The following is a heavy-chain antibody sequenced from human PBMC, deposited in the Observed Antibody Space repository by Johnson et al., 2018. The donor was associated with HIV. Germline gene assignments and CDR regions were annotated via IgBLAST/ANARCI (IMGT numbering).Heavy chain of an antibody. Sequence: EVQLVESGGGLVQPGGSLRLSCAASGFTFSHYDMHWVRQVTGKGLQWVSAIGTIAGDTFYSASVKGRFTISRENAKDSLYLQMDSRTAGDTAIYYCVRESWRRIPVPGPGDAAFDIWGLGTMVTVSS. CDR3: VRESWRRIPVPGPGDAAFDI. V-gene: IGHV3-13*01. D-gene: IGHD6-19*01. CDR1: GFTFSHYD. J-gene: IGHJ3*02. CDR2: IGTIAGDT.